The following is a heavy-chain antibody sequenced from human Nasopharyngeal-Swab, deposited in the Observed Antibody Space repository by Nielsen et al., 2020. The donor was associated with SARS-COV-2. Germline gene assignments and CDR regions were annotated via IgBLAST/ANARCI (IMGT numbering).Heavy chain of an antibody. J-gene: IGHJ4*02. D-gene: IGHD4-23*01. CDR2: INAGNGNT. CDR3: ARESTTVVPTYFDY. Sequence: ASVKVSCKASGYTFTSYAMHWVRQAPGQRLEWMGWINAGNGNTKYSQKFQGRVTITRDTSASTAYMELSSLRSEDTAVYYCARESTTVVPTYFDYWGQGTLVTVSS. V-gene: IGHV1-3*01. CDR1: GYTFTSYA.